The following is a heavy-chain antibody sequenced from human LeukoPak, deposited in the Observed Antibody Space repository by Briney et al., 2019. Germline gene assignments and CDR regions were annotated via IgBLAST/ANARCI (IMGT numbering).Heavy chain of an antibody. Sequence: ASVRVSCKASGYTFTCYYMHWVRQAPGQGREWMGWINPNSGGTNYAQKFQGRVTMTRDTSISTAYMELSRLRSDDTAVYYCARDPGGSGWYSGYDYWGQGTLVTVSS. CDR3: ARDPGGSGWYSGYDY. CDR1: GYTFTCYY. V-gene: IGHV1-2*02. D-gene: IGHD6-19*01. CDR2: INPNSGGT. J-gene: IGHJ4*02.